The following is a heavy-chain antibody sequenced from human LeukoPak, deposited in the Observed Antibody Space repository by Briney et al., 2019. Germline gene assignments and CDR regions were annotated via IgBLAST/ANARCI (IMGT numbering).Heavy chain of an antibody. D-gene: IGHD5-18*01. CDR2: ISSASTYI. J-gene: IGHJ4*02. CDR1: GFTFSSYS. V-gene: IGHV3-21*01. CDR3: ARLVWDTTMADGDIDS. Sequence: PGESLRLSCAASGFTFSSYSMNWVRQAPGKGLEWVSSISSASTYIYYADSVKGRFTISRDNAKNSLYLQMNSLRAEDTAMYYCARLVWDTTMADGDIDSWGQGTLLIVSS.